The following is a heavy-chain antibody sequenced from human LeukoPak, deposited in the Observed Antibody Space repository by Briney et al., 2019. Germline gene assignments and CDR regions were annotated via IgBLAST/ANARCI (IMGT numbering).Heavy chain of an antibody. CDR1: GFTFSNSA. CDR2: INAGNGNT. CDR3: ARVGCSSTSCYFYYYGMDV. J-gene: IGHJ6*02. V-gene: IGHV1-3*01. Sequence: GKSLRLSCAVSGFTFSNSAMHWVRQAPGQRLEWMGWINAGNGNTKYSQKFQGRVTITRDTSASTAYMELSSLRSEDTAVYYCARVGCSSTSCYFYYYGMDVWGQGTTVTVSS. D-gene: IGHD2-2*01.